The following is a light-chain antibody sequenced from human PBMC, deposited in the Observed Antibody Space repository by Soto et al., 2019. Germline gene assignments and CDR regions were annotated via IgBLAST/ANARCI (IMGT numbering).Light chain of an antibody. CDR3: SSYTSSSTPLVI. Sequence: QSALTQPASVSGSPGPSITISCAGTSSDVGTYNYVSWYQQHPGKAPKLMIYEVSNRPSGVSNRFSGSKSGNTASLTISGLQAEDEADYYCSSYTSSSTPLVIFGGGTKLTVL. J-gene: IGLJ2*01. CDR2: EVS. CDR1: SSDVGTYNY. V-gene: IGLV2-14*01.